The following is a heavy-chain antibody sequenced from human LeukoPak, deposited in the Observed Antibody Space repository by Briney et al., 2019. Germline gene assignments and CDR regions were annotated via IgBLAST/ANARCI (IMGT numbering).Heavy chain of an antibody. CDR1: GFTFSSYE. J-gene: IGHJ6*04. CDR3: ARVNFAAAAMDV. V-gene: IGHV3-30*04. CDR2: ISPDGSNK. Sequence: PGGSLRLSCAASGFTFSSYEMNWVRQAPGKGLEWVAVISPDGSNKYYADSVKGRFTFSRDNSKNTLYLQMTSLRAEDTAVYYCARVNFAAAAMDVWGKGTTVTVSS. D-gene: IGHD6-13*01.